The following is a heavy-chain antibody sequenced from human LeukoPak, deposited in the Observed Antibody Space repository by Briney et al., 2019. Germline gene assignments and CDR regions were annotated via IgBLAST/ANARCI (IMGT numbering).Heavy chain of an antibody. D-gene: IGHD6-13*01. CDR2: ISGSGGST. V-gene: IGHV3-23*01. CDR3: AKDSGSSWRTDYYYYGMDV. Sequence: GGSLRLSCAASGFTFSSYAMSWVRQAPGKGLEWVSAISGSGGSTYYADSVKGRFTISRDNSKNTLYLQMNSLRAEDTALYYCAKDSGSSWRTDYYYYGMDVWGQGTTVTVSS. CDR1: GFTFSSYA. J-gene: IGHJ6*02.